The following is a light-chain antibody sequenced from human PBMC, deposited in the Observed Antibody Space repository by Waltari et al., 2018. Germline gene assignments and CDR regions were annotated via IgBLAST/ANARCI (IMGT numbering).Light chain of an antibody. CDR2: GAS. CDR1: QTVSDNY. V-gene: IGKV3-20*01. J-gene: IGKJ4*01. CDR3: QQYVSSPLT. Sequence: EIVLTQSPGTLSSPRGERATLSCRASQTVSDNYLAWYQQKPGQTPRLLIYGASSRATGIPDRFRGSGAGTDFTLTISRVGPEDFAVYYCQQYVSSPLTFGGGTKVEMK.